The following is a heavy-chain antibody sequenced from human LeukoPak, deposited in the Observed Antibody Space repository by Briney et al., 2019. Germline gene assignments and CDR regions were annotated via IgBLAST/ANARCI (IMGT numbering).Heavy chain of an antibody. CDR1: GFTFSSYW. CDR2: IKQDGSEK. D-gene: IGHD3-22*01. V-gene: IGHV3-7*03. Sequence: GGSLRLSCAASGFTFSSYWMSWVRQAPGKGLEWVANIKQDGSEKYYVDSVKGRFTISRDNAKNSLYLQMNSLRAKDTAVYYCARDRRDTYYYDSSGYFYGMDVWGQGTTVTVSS. CDR3: ARDRRDTYYYDSSGYFYGMDV. J-gene: IGHJ6*02.